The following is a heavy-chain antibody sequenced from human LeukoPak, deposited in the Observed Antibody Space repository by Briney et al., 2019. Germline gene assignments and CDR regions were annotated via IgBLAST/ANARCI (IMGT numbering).Heavy chain of an antibody. CDR3: TTDYSGSYPSLDY. CDR2: IKIKTDGGTT. V-gene: IGHV3-15*01. D-gene: IGHD1-26*01. J-gene: IGHJ4*02. Sequence: GGSLRLSCAASGFTFSNAWMSWVRQAPGKGLEWVGRIKIKTDGGTTDYAAPVKGRFTISRDDSKNTLYLQMNSLKTEDTAVYYCTTDYSGSYPSLDYWGQGTLVTVSS. CDR1: GFTFSNAW.